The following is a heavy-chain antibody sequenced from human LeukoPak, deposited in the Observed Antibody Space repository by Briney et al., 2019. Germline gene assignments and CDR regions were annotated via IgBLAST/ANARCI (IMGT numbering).Heavy chain of an antibody. CDR1: GNTFTSYG. Sequence: ASVKVSCKASGNTFTSYGISWVRQAPGQGLEWMGWISAFNGNTNYAQKLQGRVTMTTDTSTSTAYMELRSLGSDDTAVYYCARVGGYGSSWFTGDYYYGMDVWGQGTTVTVSS. V-gene: IGHV1-18*01. J-gene: IGHJ6*02. CDR3: ARVGGYGSSWFTGDYYYGMDV. D-gene: IGHD6-13*01. CDR2: ISAFNGNT.